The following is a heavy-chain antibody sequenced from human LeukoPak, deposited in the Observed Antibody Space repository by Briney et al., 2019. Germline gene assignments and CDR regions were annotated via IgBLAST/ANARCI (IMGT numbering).Heavy chain of an antibody. D-gene: IGHD2-8*01. Sequence: SETLSLTCAVYGGSFSGYYWNWIRQPPGKGLEWIGEINRSGSTNYNPSLKSRVTISVDTSKNQFSLKLSSVTAADTAVYYCACTAGYWGQGTLVTVSS. J-gene: IGHJ4*02. CDR3: ACTAGY. CDR1: GGSFSGYY. V-gene: IGHV4-34*01. CDR2: INRSGST.